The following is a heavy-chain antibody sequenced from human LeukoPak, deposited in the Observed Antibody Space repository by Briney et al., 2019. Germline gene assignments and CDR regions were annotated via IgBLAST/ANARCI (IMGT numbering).Heavy chain of an antibody. CDR2: IYYSGST. CDR1: GGSISSSSYY. D-gene: IGHD4-17*01. Sequence: PSETLSLTCTVSGGSISSSSYYWGWIRQPPGRGLEWIGSIYYSGSTYYNPSLESRVTISVDTSKNQFSLKLSSVTAADTAVYYCARESYGEPDYWGQGTLVTVSS. CDR3: ARESYGEPDY. J-gene: IGHJ4*02. V-gene: IGHV4-39*02.